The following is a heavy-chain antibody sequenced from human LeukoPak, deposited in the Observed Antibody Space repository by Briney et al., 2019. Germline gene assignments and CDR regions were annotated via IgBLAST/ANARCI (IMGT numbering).Heavy chain of an antibody. CDR1: GFTFSSYA. D-gene: IGHD5-12*01. CDR2: ISGSGGST. V-gene: IGHV3-23*01. J-gene: IGHJ4*02. CDR3: ASYIMLATTYYFDY. Sequence: PGGSLRLSCAASGFTFSSYAMSWVRQAPGKGLEWVSAISGSGGSTYYADSVKGRFTISRDNSKNTLYLQMNSLRAEDTAVYYCASYIMLATTYYFDYWGQGTLVTVSS.